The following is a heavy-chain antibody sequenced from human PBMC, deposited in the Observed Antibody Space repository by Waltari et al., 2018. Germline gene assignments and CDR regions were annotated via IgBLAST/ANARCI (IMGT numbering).Heavy chain of an antibody. CDR1: GFTFSSYA. J-gene: IGHJ4*02. Sequence: QVQLVESGGGVVQPGRSLRLSCAASGFTFSSYAMHWVRQAPGKGLEWVAVISYDGSNKYYADSVKGRFTISRDNSKNTLYLQMNSLRAEDTAVYYCAREGHYYDSSGYYYPLDYWGQGTLVTVSS. CDR3: AREGHYYDSSGYYYPLDY. CDR2: ISYDGSNK. D-gene: IGHD3-22*01. V-gene: IGHV3-30-3*01.